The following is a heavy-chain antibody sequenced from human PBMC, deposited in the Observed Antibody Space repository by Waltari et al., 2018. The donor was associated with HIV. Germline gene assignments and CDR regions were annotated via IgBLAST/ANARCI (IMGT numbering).Heavy chain of an antibody. Sequence: QLQLQESGPGLVKPSETLSLTCTVSGGSISSSSYYWGWIRQPPGKGLEWIGSIYYSGSTYYNPSLKSRVTISVDTSKNQFSLKLTSVTAADTAVYYCARLGAAGGYYDPQFYFDYWGQGTLVTVSS. D-gene: IGHD3-22*01. J-gene: IGHJ4*02. CDR3: ARLGAAGGYYDPQFYFDY. CDR2: IYYSGST. V-gene: IGHV4-39*01. CDR1: GGSISSSSYY.